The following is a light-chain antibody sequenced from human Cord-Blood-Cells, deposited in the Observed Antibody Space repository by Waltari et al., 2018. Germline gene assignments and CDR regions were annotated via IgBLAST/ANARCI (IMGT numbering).Light chain of an antibody. CDR1: SSDVGGYNY. CDR2: DVS. CDR3: SSYTSSSTWV. V-gene: IGLV2-14*01. J-gene: IGLJ3*02. Sequence: QSALTQPASVSGSPGQSITISCTGTSSDVGGYNYVSWYQQHPGKAPKLMIYDVSKRPSGVSNTFSGSKSGNPASLTISGLQAEDEVDYYCSSYTSSSTWVFGGGTKLTVL.